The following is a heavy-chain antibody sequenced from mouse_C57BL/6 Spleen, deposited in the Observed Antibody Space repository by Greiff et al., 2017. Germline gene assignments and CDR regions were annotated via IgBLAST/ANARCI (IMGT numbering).Heavy chain of an antibody. V-gene: IGHV1-42*01. J-gene: IGHJ1*03. Sequence: EVQRVESGPELVKPGASVKISCKASGYSFTGYYMNWVKQSPEKSLEWIGEINPSTGGTTYNQKFKAKATLTVDKSSSTAYMQLKSLTSEDSAVYYCARETTVVRYFDVWGTGTTVTVSS. CDR3: ARETTVVRYFDV. CDR1: GYSFTGYY. D-gene: IGHD1-1*01. CDR2: INPSTGGT.